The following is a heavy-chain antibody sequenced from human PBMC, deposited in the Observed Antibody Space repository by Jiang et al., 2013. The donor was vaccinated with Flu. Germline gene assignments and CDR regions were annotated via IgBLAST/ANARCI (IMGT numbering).Heavy chain of an antibody. CDR3: ARATQAPGHGYSFDY. J-gene: IGHJ4*02. V-gene: IGHV1-3*01. CDR1: GYTFTSYA. D-gene: IGHD5-24*01. Sequence: SVKVSCKASGYTFTSYAMHWVRQAPGQRLEWMGWINAGNGNTKYSQKFQGRVTITRDTSASTAYMELSSLRSEDTAVYYCARATQAPGHGYSFDYWGQGTLVTVSS. CDR2: INAGNGNT.